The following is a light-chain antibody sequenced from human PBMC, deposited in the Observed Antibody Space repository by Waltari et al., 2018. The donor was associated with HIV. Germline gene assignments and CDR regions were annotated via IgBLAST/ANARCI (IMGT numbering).Light chain of an antibody. V-gene: IGKV1-39*01. Sequence: DIQMTQSPSSLSASVGDRVTITCQASQSISIYLNWYQQKPGKAPKLLIYTTSSLQSGVPSRFSGSGSGTEFTLIISSLQPEDFATYFCQQSNSIPLTFGGGTKVEIK. CDR1: QSISIY. J-gene: IGKJ4*01. CDR3: QQSNSIPLT. CDR2: TTS.